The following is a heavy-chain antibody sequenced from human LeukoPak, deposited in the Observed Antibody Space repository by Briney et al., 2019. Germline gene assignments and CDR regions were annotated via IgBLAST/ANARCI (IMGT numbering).Heavy chain of an antibody. CDR3: ARDDWARTAY. J-gene: IGHJ4*02. D-gene: IGHD3-9*01. CDR2: IKQDGSEK. Sequence: GGSLSLSCVASGFTFSSYWMSWFRQAPGKGLEWVANIKQDGSEKYYVDSVKGRITISRDNAKNSLYLQMNSLRAEDTAVYYCARDDWARTAYWGQGTLVTVSS. CDR1: GFTFSSYW. V-gene: IGHV3-7*01.